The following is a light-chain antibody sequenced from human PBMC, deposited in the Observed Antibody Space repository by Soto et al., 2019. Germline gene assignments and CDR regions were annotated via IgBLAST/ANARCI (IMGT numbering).Light chain of an antibody. Sequence: EILLTQSPATLSLSPGERATLSCRASQSVSSYLAWYQQKPGQAPRLLIYDASNRANGIPARFSGSGSGTDFTLTISSLEPEEFAVYYCQQRGIWPLTFGGGTKVEIK. V-gene: IGKV3-11*01. CDR2: DAS. CDR3: QQRGIWPLT. CDR1: QSVSSY. J-gene: IGKJ4*01.